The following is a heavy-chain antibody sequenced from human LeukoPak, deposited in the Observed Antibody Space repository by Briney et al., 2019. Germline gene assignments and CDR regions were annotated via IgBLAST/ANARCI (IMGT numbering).Heavy chain of an antibody. CDR3: ATDIRRVVVATNYYGMDV. J-gene: IGHJ6*02. V-gene: IGHV3-30-3*01. D-gene: IGHD2-15*01. CDR2: ISYDGSNK. Sequence: PGGSLRLSCAASGFTLSSYVMHWVRQAPGKGLEWVAVISYDGSNKYYGDSVKGRFTISRDNSKNTLYLQMNSLRAEDTAVYYCATDIRRVVVATNYYGMDVWGQGTTVTVSS. CDR1: GFTLSSYV.